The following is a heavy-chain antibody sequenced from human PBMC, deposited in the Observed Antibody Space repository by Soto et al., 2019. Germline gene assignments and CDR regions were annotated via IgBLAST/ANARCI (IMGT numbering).Heavy chain of an antibody. CDR2: ISGSGGST. V-gene: IGHV3-23*01. J-gene: IGHJ6*03. CDR1: GFTFSSYA. Sequence: PGGSLRLSCAASGFTFSSYAMSWVRQAPGKGLEWVSAISGSGGSTYYADSVKGRFTISRDNSKNTLYLQMNSLRAEDTAVYYCAKDGIRFLEWFRAPYYYYYYMDVWGKGTTVTVSS. D-gene: IGHD3-3*01. CDR3: AKDGIRFLEWFRAPYYYYYYMDV.